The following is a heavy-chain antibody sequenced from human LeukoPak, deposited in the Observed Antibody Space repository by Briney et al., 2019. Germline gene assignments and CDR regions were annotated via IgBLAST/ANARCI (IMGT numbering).Heavy chain of an antibody. CDR2: ISFDGSNK. V-gene: IGHV3-30*18. D-gene: IGHD6-13*01. J-gene: IGHJ3*02. CDR1: GFTFSSYG. CDR3: AKVRAAGTIRAAFDI. Sequence: GRSLRLSCAASGFTFSSYGMHWVRQAPGKGLEWVAVISFDGSNKYYADSVKGRFTISRDNSKNTLYLQMNSLRGEDTAVYYCAKVRAAGTIRAAFDIWGQGTKVTVSS.